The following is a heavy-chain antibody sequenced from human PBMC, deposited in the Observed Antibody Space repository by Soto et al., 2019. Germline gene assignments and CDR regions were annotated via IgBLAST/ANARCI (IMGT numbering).Heavy chain of an antibody. J-gene: IGHJ5*02. V-gene: IGHV4-39*01. CDR1: GGAIISSSYC. CDR2: IYYSGST. Sequence: SETLSLTCTVSGGAIISSSYCCCCIRQPPWKGLELIGSIYYSGSTYYNPSLKSRVTISVDTSKNQFSLKLSTVTAADTAVYYCARHHVGAPLPGWFDPWGQGTLVTVAS. CDR3: ARHHVGAPLPGWFDP. D-gene: IGHD1-26*01.